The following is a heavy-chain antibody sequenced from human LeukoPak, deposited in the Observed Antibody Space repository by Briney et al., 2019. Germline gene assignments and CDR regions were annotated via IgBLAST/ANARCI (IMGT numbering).Heavy chain of an antibody. Sequence: PGGSLRLSCEASGFTVSSNHMNWVRQAPGKGLEWVSIIESDGNTHYADSVKGRFTISRDISKNTLYLQMNSLRAEDTAVYYCAKCPSLWFETTTNWFDPWGQGTLVTVSS. CDR2: IESDGNT. J-gene: IGHJ5*02. CDR1: GFTVSSNH. CDR3: AKCPSLWFETTTNWFDP. D-gene: IGHD3-10*01. V-gene: IGHV3-66*01.